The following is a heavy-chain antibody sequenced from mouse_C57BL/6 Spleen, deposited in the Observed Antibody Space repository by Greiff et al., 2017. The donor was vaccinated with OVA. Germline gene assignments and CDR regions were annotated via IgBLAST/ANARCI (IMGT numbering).Heavy chain of an antibody. V-gene: IGHV1-64*01. CDR1: GYTFTSYW. CDR3: ARGGGGKWGVY. Sequence: QVQLQQPGAELVKPGASVKLSCKASGYTFTSYWMHWVKQRPGQGLEWIGMIHPNSGSTNYNEKFKSKATLTVDKSSSTAYMLLSSLTSEDSAVYYCARGGGGKWGVYWGQGTTLTVSS. D-gene: IGHD1-1*02. CDR2: IHPNSGST. J-gene: IGHJ2*01.